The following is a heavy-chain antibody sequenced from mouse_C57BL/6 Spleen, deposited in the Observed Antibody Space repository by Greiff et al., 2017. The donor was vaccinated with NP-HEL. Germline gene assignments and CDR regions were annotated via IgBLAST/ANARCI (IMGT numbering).Heavy chain of an antibody. J-gene: IGHJ2*01. CDR3: ARAYYYGSNYFDY. Sequence: VKLMESGPELVKPGASVKISCKASGYAFSSSWMNWVKQRPGKGLEWIGRIYPGDGDTNYNGKFKGKATLTADKSSSTAYMQLSSLTSEDSAVYFCARAYYYGSNYFDYWGQGTTLTVSS. CDR1: GYAFSSSW. CDR2: IYPGDGDT. V-gene: IGHV1-82*01. D-gene: IGHD1-1*01.